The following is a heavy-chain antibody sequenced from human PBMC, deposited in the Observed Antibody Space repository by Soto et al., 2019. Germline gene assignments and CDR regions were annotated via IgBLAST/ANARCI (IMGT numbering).Heavy chain of an antibody. V-gene: IGHV3-48*01. CDR2: ISSSGRTI. CDR1: GFTFSTYA. CDR3: ARDSIVDYGDYGDINWFDP. D-gene: IGHD4-17*01. J-gene: IGHJ5*02. Sequence: EVQLVESGGGLVQPGGSLRLSCAASGFTFSTYAMHWVRQAPGKGLEWVSYISSSGRTIYYADSVKGRFTISRDNAKNSLFLQMNGLRAEDTAVYYCARDSIVDYGDYGDINWFDPWGQGTLVTVSS.